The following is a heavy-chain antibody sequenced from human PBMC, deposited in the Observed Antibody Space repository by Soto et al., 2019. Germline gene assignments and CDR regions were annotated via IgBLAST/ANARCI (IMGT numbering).Heavy chain of an antibody. D-gene: IGHD3-22*01. CDR3: AKDRYYYDSSGYFD. J-gene: IGHJ4*02. CDR1: GYTFTNYG. V-gene: IGHV1-18*01. CDR2: ISAYNGNT. Sequence: QIQLVQSGAEVKKPGASVKVSCKASGYTFTNYGISWVRQAPGQGLEWMGWISAYNGNTNYAQKLQGRVTMTTDTPTSTAYMELRSLRSDDTAVYYCAKDRYYYDSSGYFDWGQGTLVTVSS.